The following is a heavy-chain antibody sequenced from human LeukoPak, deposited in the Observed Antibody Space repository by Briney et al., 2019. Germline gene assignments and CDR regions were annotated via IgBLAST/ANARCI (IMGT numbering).Heavy chain of an antibody. Sequence: PGGSLRLSCAASGFTFSSYAMHWVRQAPGKGLEWVAVISYDGSNKNYADSVKGRFTISRDNSKNTLYLQMNSLRAEDTAVYYCGSGYCSGGSCYSISVLDYWGQGTLVTVSS. D-gene: IGHD2-15*01. CDR2: ISYDGSNK. CDR1: GFTFSSYA. J-gene: IGHJ4*02. V-gene: IGHV3-30-3*01. CDR3: GSGYCSGGSCYSISVLDY.